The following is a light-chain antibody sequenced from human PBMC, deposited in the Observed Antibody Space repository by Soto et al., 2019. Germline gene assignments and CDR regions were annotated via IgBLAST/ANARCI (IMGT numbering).Light chain of an antibody. Sequence: EIVMTQSPATLSVSPGGRATLSCRASQSISDTLAWYQQKPGQVPRLLIYGAPRRATGFPARFSGSGSGTDFTLTISSLQSEDFAVYYCQQYDNWPWTFGQGTKVEI. CDR2: GAP. CDR1: QSISDT. CDR3: QQYDNWPWT. V-gene: IGKV3-15*01. J-gene: IGKJ1*01.